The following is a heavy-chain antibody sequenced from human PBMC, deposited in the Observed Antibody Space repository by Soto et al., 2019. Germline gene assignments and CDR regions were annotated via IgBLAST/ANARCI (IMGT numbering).Heavy chain of an antibody. CDR2: INQDGSDK. V-gene: IGHV3-7*01. D-gene: IGHD1-26*01. J-gene: IGHJ4*02. Sequence: EVQLVESGGGLVQPGGSLRLSCAASGFTFSTYWMSWFRQAPGKGLEWVANINQDGSDKYYVDSVKGRFTISRDNAKNSLYLQMNSLRAEDTAVYYCARAQYGIFDYWGQGTLVTVSS. CDR1: GFTFSTYW. CDR3: ARAQYGIFDY.